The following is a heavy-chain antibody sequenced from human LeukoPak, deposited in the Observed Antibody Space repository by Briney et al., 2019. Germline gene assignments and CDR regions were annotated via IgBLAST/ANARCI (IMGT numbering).Heavy chain of an antibody. CDR1: GFTFSSYA. Sequence: GGSLRLSCAASGFTFSSYAMSWVRQAPGKGLEWVSAISGSGGSTYYADSVKGRFTISRDNSKNTLYLQMNSLRAEDTAVYYCAKAKWEQRLVHLFDYWGQGTLVTVSS. V-gene: IGHV3-23*01. CDR3: AKAKWEQRLVHLFDY. J-gene: IGHJ4*02. D-gene: IGHD6-19*01. CDR2: ISGSGGST.